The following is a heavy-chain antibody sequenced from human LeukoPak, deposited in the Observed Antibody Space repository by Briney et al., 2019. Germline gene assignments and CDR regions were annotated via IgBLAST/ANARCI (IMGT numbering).Heavy chain of an antibody. J-gene: IGHJ6*03. CDR1: GGSISSYY. Sequence: SETLSLTCTISGGSISSYYWSWIRQPPGKGLEWIGYIYYSGSTNYNPSLKSRVTISVDTSKNQFSLKLSSVTAADTAVYYCARANSNYLPPPYYYYYMDVWGKGTTVTVSS. V-gene: IGHV4-59*08. CDR2: IYYSGST. CDR3: ARANSNYLPPPYYYYYMDV. D-gene: IGHD4-11*01.